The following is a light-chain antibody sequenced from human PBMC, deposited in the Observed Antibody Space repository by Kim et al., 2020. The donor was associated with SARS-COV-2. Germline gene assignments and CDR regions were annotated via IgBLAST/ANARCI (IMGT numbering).Light chain of an antibody. V-gene: IGLV3-9*01. CDR2: RDS. CDR3: QVWDSSEV. CDR1: NMGSKN. Sequence: VSVARGQTARITCGGNNMGSKNVHWYQQKPGQAPVLVIYRDSNRPSGIPERFSGSNSGNTATLTSSRAQAGDEADYYCQVWDSSEVFGGGTQLTVL. J-gene: IGLJ2*01.